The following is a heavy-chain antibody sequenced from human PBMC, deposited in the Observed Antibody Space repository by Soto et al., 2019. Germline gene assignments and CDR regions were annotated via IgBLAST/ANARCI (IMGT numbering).Heavy chain of an antibody. CDR3: ARVNIRTYGMDV. V-gene: IGHV4-59*01. CDR1: GGSISSYY. Sequence: SETLSLTCTVSGGSISSYYWSWIRQPPGKGLEWIGYIYYSGGTNYNPSLKSRVTISVDTSKNQFSLKLSSVTAADTAVYYCARVNIRTYGMDVWGQGTTVTVSS. CDR2: IYYSGGT. J-gene: IGHJ6*02.